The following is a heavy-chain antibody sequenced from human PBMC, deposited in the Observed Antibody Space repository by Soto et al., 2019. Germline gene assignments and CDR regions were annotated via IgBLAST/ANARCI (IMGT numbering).Heavy chain of an antibody. V-gene: IGHV1-2*04. CDR1: GYSFTRYY. CDR3: ARGIAAAAARGMDV. CDR2: INPNSGGT. D-gene: IGHD6-13*01. J-gene: IGHJ6*02. Sequence: ASVKVSCKASGYSFTRYYINWVRQAPGQGLEWMGWINPNSGGTNYAQKFQGWVTMTRDTSISTAYMELSRLRSDDTAVYYCARGIAAAAARGMDVWGQGTTVTVSS.